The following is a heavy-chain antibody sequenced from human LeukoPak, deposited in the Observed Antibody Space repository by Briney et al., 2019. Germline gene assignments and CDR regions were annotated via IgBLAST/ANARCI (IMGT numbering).Heavy chain of an antibody. CDR3: ARVGSDTAMAD. D-gene: IGHD5-18*01. Sequence: TSETLSLTCTVSGGSISSYYWSWIRQPPGKGLEWIGYIYYSGSTNYNPSLKSRVTISVDTYKNQFSLKLSSVTVADTAVYYCARVGSDTAMADWGQGTLVTVSS. V-gene: IGHV4-59*01. J-gene: IGHJ4*02. CDR1: GGSISSYY. CDR2: IYYSGST.